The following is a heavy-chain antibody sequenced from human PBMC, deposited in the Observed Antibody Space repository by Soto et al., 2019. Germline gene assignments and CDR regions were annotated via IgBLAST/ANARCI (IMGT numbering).Heavy chain of an antibody. CDR2: ISGSGGST. D-gene: IGHD2-15*01. Sequence: LRLSCAASGFTFSNYGMSWVRQAPGKGLEWVSVISGSGGSTYYADSVKGRFTLSRDNSKNTVYLQMNSLRAEDTAVYYCAKDSPVGVPLLRDLHDWGQGSLVTVSS. CDR3: AKDSPVGVPLLRDLHD. J-gene: IGHJ1*01. CDR1: GFTFSNYG. V-gene: IGHV3-23*01.